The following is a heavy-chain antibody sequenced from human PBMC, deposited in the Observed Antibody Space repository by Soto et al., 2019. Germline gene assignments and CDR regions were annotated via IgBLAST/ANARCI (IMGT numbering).Heavy chain of an antibody. Sequence: XGSLRLSCAVAGFAFSSYEMNWVRQATGKGLEWVSAIGTAGDPYYPGSVKGRFTISREKAKNSLYLQMNSLRAGDTAVYYCARGTGGPSNWNYAMRWTLDVWGQGNTVTVSS. D-gene: IGHD1-7*01. V-gene: IGHV3-13*05. CDR2: IGTAGDP. CDR1: GFAFSSYE. J-gene: IGHJ6*02. CDR3: ARGTGGPSNWNYAMRWTLDV.